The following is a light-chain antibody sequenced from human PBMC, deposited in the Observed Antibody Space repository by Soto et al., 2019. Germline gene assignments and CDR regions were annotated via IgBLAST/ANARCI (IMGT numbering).Light chain of an antibody. CDR3: QQRARWPWT. Sequence: EIVLTQSPATLSLSPGERATLSCRASQSVINYLAWYQQKPGQAPRLLIYDSSKRPTGIPARFSGSGSGTDFTLTITSLEPEDFAVYYCQQRARWPWTFGQGTKVDIK. CDR2: DSS. J-gene: IGKJ1*01. CDR1: QSVINY. V-gene: IGKV3-11*01.